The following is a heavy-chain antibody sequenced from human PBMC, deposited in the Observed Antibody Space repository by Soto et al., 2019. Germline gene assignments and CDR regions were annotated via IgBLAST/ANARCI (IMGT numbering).Heavy chain of an antibody. D-gene: IGHD2-15*01. CDR2: IYPGDSDT. J-gene: IGHJ6*02. Sequence: PGESLKISCKGSGYSFTCYWIGWVRQMPGKGLEWMGIIYPGDSDTRYSPSFQGQVTISADKSISTAYLQWSSLKASDTAMYYCARWVVVAATDYYYGMDVWGQGTTVT. CDR3: ARWVVVAATDYYYGMDV. CDR1: GYSFTCYW. V-gene: IGHV5-51*01.